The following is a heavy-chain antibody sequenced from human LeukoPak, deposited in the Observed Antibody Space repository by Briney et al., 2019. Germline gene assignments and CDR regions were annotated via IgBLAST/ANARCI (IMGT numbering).Heavy chain of an antibody. CDR1: GGSISSGSYY. J-gene: IGHJ5*02. Sequence: PSETLSLTCTVSGGSISSGSYYWSWIRQPAGKGLEWIGRIYTSGSTNYNPSLKSRVTISVDTSKNQFSLKLSSVTAADTAVYYCAREYGGYSGYPAPHWFDPWGQGTLVTVSS. CDR3: AREYGGYSGYPAPHWFDP. V-gene: IGHV4-61*02. CDR2: IYTSGST. D-gene: IGHD5-12*01.